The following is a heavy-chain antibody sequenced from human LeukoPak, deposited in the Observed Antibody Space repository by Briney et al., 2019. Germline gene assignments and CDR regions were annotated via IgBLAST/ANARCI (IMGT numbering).Heavy chain of an antibody. V-gene: IGHV4-39*07. CDR1: GGSISSSNYY. D-gene: IGHD2-15*01. Sequence: SETLSLTCTVFGGSISSSNYYWGWIRQPPGKGLEWIGEVNHSGSTNYNPSLKSRVTISVDTSKNQFSLKLSSVTAADTAVYYCASFYCSGGSCYQYFSYYYMDVWGKGTTVTISS. CDR3: ASFYCSGGSCYQYFSYYYMDV. J-gene: IGHJ6*03. CDR2: VNHSGST.